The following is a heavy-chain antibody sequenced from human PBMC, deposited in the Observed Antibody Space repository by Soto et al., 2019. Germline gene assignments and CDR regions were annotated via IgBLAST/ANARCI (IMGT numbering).Heavy chain of an antibody. V-gene: IGHV3-74*01. J-gene: IGHJ4*02. CDR3: TRVGYSSGYGF. D-gene: IGHD5-18*01. CDR2: INSDGSST. Sequence: EVHLVESGGGLVQPGGSLRLSCAASGFTFSTYWMHWVRQAPGKGLVWVSRINSDGSSTSYADSVKGRFTISRDNAKNTLYLQMNSLRAEDKAVYYCTRVGYSSGYGFWGQGTLVTVSS. CDR1: GFTFSTYW.